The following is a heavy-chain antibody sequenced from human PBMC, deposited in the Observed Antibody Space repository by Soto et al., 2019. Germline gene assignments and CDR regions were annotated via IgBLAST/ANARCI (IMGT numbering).Heavy chain of an antibody. D-gene: IGHD3-10*01. CDR1: GASISSGDYY. J-gene: IGHJ4*02. CDR2: IYYSGST. Sequence: QVQLQESGPGLVKPSQTLSLTCTVSGASISSGDYYWSWIRQPPGKGLEWIGHIYYSGSTYYNPSLKSRPYKSGATSKNQFPLKLRSVIAADPARYYCARGKATVSRGYYFDYWGQGTPVTVSS. V-gene: IGHV4-30-4*01. CDR3: ARGKATVSRGYYFDY.